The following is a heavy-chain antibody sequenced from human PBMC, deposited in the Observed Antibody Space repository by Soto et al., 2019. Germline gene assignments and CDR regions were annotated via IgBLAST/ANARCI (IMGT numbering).Heavy chain of an antibody. CDR2: IYYSGST. J-gene: IGHJ4*02. CDR1: GGSISSSSYY. D-gene: IGHD6-6*01. CDR3: ARSPVLYSSSPTVFDY. V-gene: IGHV4-39*01. Sequence: SETLSLTCTVSGGSISSSSYYWGWIRQPPGKGLEWIGSIYYSGSTYYNPSLKSRVTISVDTSKNQFSLKLSSVTAADTAVYYCARSPVLYSSSPTVFDYWGQGTLVTVSS.